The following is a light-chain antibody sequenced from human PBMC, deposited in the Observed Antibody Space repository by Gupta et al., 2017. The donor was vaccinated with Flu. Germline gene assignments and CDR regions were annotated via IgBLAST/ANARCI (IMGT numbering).Light chain of an antibody. V-gene: IGLV1-47*01. J-gene: IGLJ3*02. CDR1: SSNIGSNY. CDR3: AAWDDSLSGRWV. Sequence: QSVLTQPPSASGTPGQRVTISCSGSSSNIGSNYVYWYQQLPGTAPKLLIYRNNQRPSGVPDRFSGSKSGTSDSLAISGLRSEDEADYYCAAWDDSLSGRWVFGGGTKLTVL. CDR2: RNN.